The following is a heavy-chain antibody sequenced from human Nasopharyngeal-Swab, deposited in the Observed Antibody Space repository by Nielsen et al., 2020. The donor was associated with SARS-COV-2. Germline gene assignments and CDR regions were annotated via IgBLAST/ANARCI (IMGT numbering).Heavy chain of an antibody. J-gene: IGHJ6*02. CDR3: ARDHSYGYASAGMDV. Sequence: GGSLRLSCAASGFTFSSYDMHWVRQAPGKGLEWVAVISYDGSNKYYADSVKGRFTISRDNSKNTLYLQMNSLRAEDTAVYYCARDHSYGYASAGMDVWGQGTTVTVSS. D-gene: IGHD5-18*01. V-gene: IGHV3-30*03. CDR1: GFTFSSYD. CDR2: ISYDGSNK.